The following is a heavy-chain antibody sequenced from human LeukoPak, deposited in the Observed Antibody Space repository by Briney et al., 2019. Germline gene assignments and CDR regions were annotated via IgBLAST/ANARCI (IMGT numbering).Heavy chain of an antibody. Sequence: PGGSLRLSCAASGFTFRSYAMQWVRQAPGKGLEWVANIKQDGSEKIHVDSVKGRFTISRDNAKNSLYLQMNSLRAEDTAVYYCARNYGYTYGFDYWGQGTLVTVSS. CDR2: IKQDGSEK. J-gene: IGHJ4*02. CDR3: ARNYGYTYGFDY. D-gene: IGHD5-18*01. V-gene: IGHV3-7*05. CDR1: GFTFRSYA.